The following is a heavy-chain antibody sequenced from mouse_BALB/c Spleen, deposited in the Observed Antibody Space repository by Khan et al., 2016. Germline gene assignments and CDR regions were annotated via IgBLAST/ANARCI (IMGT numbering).Heavy chain of an antibody. CDR1: GYTFTSYW. CDR3: ASYYGNYYAMDY. Sequence: QVQLQQPGAELAKPRASVKMSCKASGYTFTSYWMHWVKQRPGQGLEWIGYINPSTGYTEYNQKFKDKATLTADKSSSTAYMQLSSLTSEDSAVYYGASYYGNYYAMDYWGQGTSVTVSS. J-gene: IGHJ4*01. D-gene: IGHD2-1*01. CDR2: INPSTGYT. V-gene: IGHV1-7*01.